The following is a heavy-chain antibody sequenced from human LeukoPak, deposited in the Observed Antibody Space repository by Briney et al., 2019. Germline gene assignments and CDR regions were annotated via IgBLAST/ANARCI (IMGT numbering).Heavy chain of an antibody. Sequence: SETLSLTCAVYGGSFSGYYWSWIRQPPGKGLEWIGEINHSGSTNYNPSLKSRVTISVDTSKNQFSLKLSSVTAADTAVYYCAGGYSSGWYFSAPDAFDIWGQGTMVTVSS. CDR3: AGGYSSGWYFSAPDAFDI. CDR2: INHSGST. V-gene: IGHV4-34*01. D-gene: IGHD6-19*01. J-gene: IGHJ3*02. CDR1: GGSFSGYY.